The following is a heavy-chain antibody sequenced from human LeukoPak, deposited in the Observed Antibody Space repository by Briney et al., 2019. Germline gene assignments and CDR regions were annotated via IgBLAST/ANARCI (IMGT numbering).Heavy chain of an antibody. Sequence: GGSLRLSCAASGFIFSSYSMSWVRQAPGKGLEWVSVITGSGGNTYYADSVKGRFTISKDNSKNTVYLQMSSLRVDDTAVYYCAKERQQLVQLGRPGHDYWGQGTLVTVSS. J-gene: IGHJ4*02. CDR3: AKERQQLVQLGRPGHDY. D-gene: IGHD6-13*01. V-gene: IGHV3-23*01. CDR2: ITGSGGNT. CDR1: GFIFSSYS.